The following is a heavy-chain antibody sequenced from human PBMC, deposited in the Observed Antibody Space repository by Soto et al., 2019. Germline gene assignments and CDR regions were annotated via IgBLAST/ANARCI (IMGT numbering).Heavy chain of an antibody. CDR2: IYYSGST. CDR1: GGSISSSSYY. V-gene: IGHV4-39*01. D-gene: IGHD3-22*01. J-gene: IGHJ4*02. CDR3: ARGAYYYDSSGFEMNSYFDY. Sequence: PSETLSLTCTVSGGSISSSSYYWGWIRQPPGKGLEWIGSIYYSGSTYYNPSLKSRVTISVDTSKNQFSLKLSSVTAADTAVYYCARGAYYYDSSGFEMNSYFDYWGQGTLVTVSS.